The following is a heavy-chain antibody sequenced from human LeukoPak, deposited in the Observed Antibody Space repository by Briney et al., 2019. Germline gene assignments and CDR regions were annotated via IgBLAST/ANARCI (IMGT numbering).Heavy chain of an antibody. J-gene: IGHJ4*02. Sequence: GGSLGLSCAASGFIFSEHYMDWVRQAPGRGLEWVARIRNKVRGYTTEYAASVQGRFTISRDDSSSSLYLQMSSLKTEDTAVYFCARGAVAGTKWYFDYWGQGTLVAVSS. CDR3: ARGAVAGTKWYFDY. CDR1: GFIFSEHY. D-gene: IGHD6-19*01. V-gene: IGHV3-72*01. CDR2: IRNKVRGYTT.